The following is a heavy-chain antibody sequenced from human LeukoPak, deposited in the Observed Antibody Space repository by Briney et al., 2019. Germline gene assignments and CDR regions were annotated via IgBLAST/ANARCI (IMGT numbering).Heavy chain of an antibody. CDR1: GFTFSSYA. V-gene: IGHV3-23*01. CDR2: ISGSGGST. CDR3: ARTGYDSSGYYSDY. Sequence: GGSLRLSCAASGFTFSSYAMSWVRQAPGKGLEWVSTISGSGGSTYYADSVKGRFTISRDNAKNSLFLQMNSLRAEDTAMYYCARTGYDSSGYYSDYWGQGTLVTVSS. J-gene: IGHJ4*02. D-gene: IGHD3-22*01.